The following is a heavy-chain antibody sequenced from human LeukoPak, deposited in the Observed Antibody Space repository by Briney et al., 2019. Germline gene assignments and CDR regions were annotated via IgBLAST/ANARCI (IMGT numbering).Heavy chain of an antibody. Sequence: KPSETLSLTCTVSGGSISSYYWSWIRQPPGKGLEWIGYIYYSGSTNYNPSLKSRVTISVDTSKNQFSLKLSSVTAADTAVYYCARVSHHYGSGEFDYWGQGTLVTVSS. CDR2: IYYSGST. CDR3: ARVSHHYGSGEFDY. D-gene: IGHD3-10*01. V-gene: IGHV4-59*01. J-gene: IGHJ4*02. CDR1: GGSISSYY.